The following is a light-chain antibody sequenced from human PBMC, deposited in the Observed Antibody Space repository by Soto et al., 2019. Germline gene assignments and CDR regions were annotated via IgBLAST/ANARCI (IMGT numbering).Light chain of an antibody. J-gene: IGKJ1*01. CDR1: QTIGSN. Sequence: EIVMTQSPATLSVSPGERATLSCRASQTIGSNLAWYQQKPGQPPRLLIYDASTRATDIPARFTGSGSGTESTLTISSLQSEDFAVFYCQQYNNWPPTWTFGQGTKVDIK. CDR3: QQYNNWPPTWT. CDR2: DAS. V-gene: IGKV3-15*01.